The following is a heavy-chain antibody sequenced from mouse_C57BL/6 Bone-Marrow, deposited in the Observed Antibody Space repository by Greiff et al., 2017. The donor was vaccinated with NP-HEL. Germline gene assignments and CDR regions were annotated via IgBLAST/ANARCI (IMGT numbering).Heavy chain of an antibody. V-gene: IGHV1-64*01. CDR3: ARRGAQANDY. D-gene: IGHD3-2*02. CDR2: IHPNSGST. Sequence: VQLQQSGAELVKPGASVKLSCKASGYTFTSYWMHWVKQRPGQGLEWIGMIHPNSGSTNYNEKFKSKATLTVDKSSSTAYMQLSSLTSEDSAVYYCARRGAQANDYWGQGTTLTVSS. CDR1: GYTFTSYW. J-gene: IGHJ2*01.